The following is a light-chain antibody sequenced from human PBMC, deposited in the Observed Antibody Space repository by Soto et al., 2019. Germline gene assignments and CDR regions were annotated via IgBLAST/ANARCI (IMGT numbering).Light chain of an antibody. CDR3: SSYRASSTSHYV. CDR2: DGT. J-gene: IGLJ1*01. V-gene: IGLV2-14*03. Sequence: QSALTQPASLSGSPGQSITISCTGTGSDIGGYNYVSWYQQHPGKAPKLIIHDGTTLPSGVSDRFFGSKSGNTASLTISGLQAEDEADYYCSSYRASSTSHYVFGTGTKVTVL. CDR1: GSDIGGYNY.